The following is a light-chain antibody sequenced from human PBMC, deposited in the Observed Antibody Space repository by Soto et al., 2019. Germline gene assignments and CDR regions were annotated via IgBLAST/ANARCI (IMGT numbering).Light chain of an antibody. CDR1: QSIYSS. CDR3: QQSYSAPYT. CDR2: AAS. V-gene: IGKV1-39*01. Sequence: DIQMTQSPSSLSASVGDRVTITCRASQSIYSSLNWYHQKPGKAPKLLIYAASNLQSGVPSRISGSGSGTDFTLRISSLQTEDFATYYCQQSYSAPYTFGQGTKLAI. J-gene: IGKJ2*01.